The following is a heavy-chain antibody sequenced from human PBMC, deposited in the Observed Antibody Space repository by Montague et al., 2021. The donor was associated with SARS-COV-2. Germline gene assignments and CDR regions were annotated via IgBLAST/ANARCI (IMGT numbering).Heavy chain of an antibody. J-gene: IGHJ5*02. CDR3: ARAIGAPVNWFDP. CDR2: ICYTGTT. Sequence: SETLSLTCTVSGGSIRSHFWSWIRQPPGKGLEWIGYICYTGTTNYNPSLKSRVTMSISMSENQFSLKVNSVTAADTAVYYCARAIGAPVNWFDPWGQGTLVTVSS. V-gene: IGHV4-59*11. D-gene: IGHD3-16*01. CDR1: GGSIRSHF.